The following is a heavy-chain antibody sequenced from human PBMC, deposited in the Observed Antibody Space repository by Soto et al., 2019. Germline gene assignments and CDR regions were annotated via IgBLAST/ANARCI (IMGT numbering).Heavy chain of an antibody. V-gene: IGHV4-30-2*01. CDR1: GDSISRGGYS. CDR2: ISHSGST. J-gene: IGHJ4*02. CDR3: ARGGALLDY. Sequence: QLQLQESGSGLVKPSQTLSLTCAVSGDSISRGGYSWSWIRQPPGKGLECIGYISHSGSTYYNPSLKSRVTTSVDRSKNQFSLKLSSVTAADTAVYYCARGGALLDYWGQGTLVTVSS.